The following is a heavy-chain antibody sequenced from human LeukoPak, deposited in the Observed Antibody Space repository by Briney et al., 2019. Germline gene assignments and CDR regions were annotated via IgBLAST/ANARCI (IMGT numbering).Heavy chain of an antibody. J-gene: IGHJ3*02. V-gene: IGHV4-34*01. Sequence: SETLSLTCAVYGGSFSGYYWSWIRQPPGKGLEWIGEINHSGSTNYNPSLKSRVTISVDTSKNQFSLKLSSVTAADTAVYYCARAPWIVVVPDAFDIWGQGTMVTVSS. CDR2: INHSGST. CDR1: GGSFSGYY. CDR3: ARAPWIVVVPDAFDI. D-gene: IGHD2-2*01.